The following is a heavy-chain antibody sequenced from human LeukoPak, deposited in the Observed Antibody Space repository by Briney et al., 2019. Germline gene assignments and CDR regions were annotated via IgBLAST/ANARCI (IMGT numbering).Heavy chain of an antibody. CDR2: INPNSGGT. V-gene: IGHV1-2*02. Sequence: ASVKVSCKASGYTFTGYYMHWVRQAPGQGLEWMGWINPNSGGTNYAQKLQGRVTMTTDTSTSTAHMELRSLRSDDTARYYCARSRQYDSSGYYEYWGQGTLVTVSS. CDR3: ARSRQYDSSGYYEY. D-gene: IGHD3-22*01. CDR1: GYTFTGYY. J-gene: IGHJ4*02.